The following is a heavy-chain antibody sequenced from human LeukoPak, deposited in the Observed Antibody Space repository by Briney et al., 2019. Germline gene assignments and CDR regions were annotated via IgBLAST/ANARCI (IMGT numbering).Heavy chain of an antibody. CDR3: AREMDYDFWSGHLPMLDY. CDR2: INPNSGGT. CDR1: GYTFTSYY. D-gene: IGHD3-3*01. J-gene: IGHJ4*02. V-gene: IGHV1-2*02. Sequence: ASVKVSCKASGYTFTSYYMHWVRQAPGQGLEWMGWINPNSGGTNYAQKFQGRVTMTRDTSVSTAYMELSRLRSDDTAVYYCAREMDYDFWSGHLPMLDYWGQGTLVTVSS.